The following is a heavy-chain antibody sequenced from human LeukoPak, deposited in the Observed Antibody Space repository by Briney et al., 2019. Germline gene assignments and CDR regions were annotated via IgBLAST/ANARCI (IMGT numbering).Heavy chain of an antibody. CDR2: MNPNSGNT. D-gene: IGHD3-9*01. Sequence: GASVKVSCKASGYTFTSYDINWVRQATGQGLEWMGWMNPNSGNTGYAQKFQGRVTMTRNTSISTAYMELSSLRSEDTAVYYCARKIVLRYFIGKDLDAFDIWGQGTMVTVSS. V-gene: IGHV1-8*01. J-gene: IGHJ3*02. CDR1: GYTFTSYD. CDR3: ARKIVLRYFIGKDLDAFDI.